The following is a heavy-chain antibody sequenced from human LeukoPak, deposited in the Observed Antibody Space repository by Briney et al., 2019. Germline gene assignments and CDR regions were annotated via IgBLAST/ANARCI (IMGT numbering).Heavy chain of an antibody. D-gene: IGHD6-6*01. CDR1: GFTFSSYG. CDR2: ISYDGSNK. CDR3: AKDLYSSSSGWFDP. Sequence: GGSLRLSCAASGFTFSSYGMHWVRQAPGKGLEWVAVISYDGSNKYYADSVKGRFTISRDNSKNTLYLQMNSLRAEDTAVYYCAKDLYSSSSGWFDPWGQGTLVTVSS. J-gene: IGHJ5*02. V-gene: IGHV3-30*18.